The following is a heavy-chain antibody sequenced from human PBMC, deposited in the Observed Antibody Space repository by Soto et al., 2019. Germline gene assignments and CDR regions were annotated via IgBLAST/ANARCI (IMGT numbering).Heavy chain of an antibody. Sequence: GGSLRLSCAVSGSIFSSYGMHWVRQAPGKGLEWVAVTSYDGRNNNYADSVRGRFTISRDNSKSTLYLQMNSLRPEDTAVYYCAKDTYYHDSTDLYVFDYWGQGTPVTVSS. CDR2: TSYDGRNN. CDR1: GSIFSSYG. D-gene: IGHD3-22*01. CDR3: AKDTYYHDSTDLYVFDY. V-gene: IGHV3-30*18. J-gene: IGHJ4*02.